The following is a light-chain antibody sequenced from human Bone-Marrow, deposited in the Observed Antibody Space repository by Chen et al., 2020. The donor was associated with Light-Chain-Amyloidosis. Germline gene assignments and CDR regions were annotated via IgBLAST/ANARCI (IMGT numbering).Light chain of an antibody. CDR1: SGDVGTYNY. Sequence: QSALTQPASVSGSPGQSITISCTGTSGDVGTYNYVSWYQQHPGKAPKVMIYSVSNRPSGVSNLFSGSKSGNTASLTISGLQAEDEADYYCSSFTSSSSYVFGPGTKVTVL. V-gene: IGLV2-14*01. CDR3: SSFTSSSSYV. CDR2: SVS. J-gene: IGLJ1*01.